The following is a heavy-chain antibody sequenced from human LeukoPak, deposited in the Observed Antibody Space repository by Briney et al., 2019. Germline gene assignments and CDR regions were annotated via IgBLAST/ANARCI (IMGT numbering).Heavy chain of an antibody. CDR2: ISSSSSTI. D-gene: IGHD5-18*01. CDR3: ARDWGRLQLWSPFDY. Sequence: GGSLRLSCAASGFTFSSYSMNWVRQAPGKGLEWVSYISSSSSTIYYADSVKGRFTISRDNAKNSLYLQMNSLRAEDTAVYYCARDWGRLQLWSPFDYWGQGTLVTVSS. J-gene: IGHJ4*02. CDR1: GFTFSSYS. V-gene: IGHV3-48*04.